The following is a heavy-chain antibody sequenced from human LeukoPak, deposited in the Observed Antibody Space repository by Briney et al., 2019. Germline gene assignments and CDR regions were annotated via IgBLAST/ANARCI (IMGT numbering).Heavy chain of an antibody. CDR2: ISSSSSYI. J-gene: IGHJ4*02. CDR3: ARDSEGSSWAYYFDY. CDR1: GFTFSSYS. V-gene: IGHV3-21*01. D-gene: IGHD6-13*01. Sequence: KTGGSLRLSCAASGFTFSSYSMNWVRQAPGKGLEWVSSISSSSSYIYYADSVKGRFTICRDNAKNSLYLQMNSLRAEDTAVYYCARDSEGSSWAYYFDYWGQGTLVTVSS.